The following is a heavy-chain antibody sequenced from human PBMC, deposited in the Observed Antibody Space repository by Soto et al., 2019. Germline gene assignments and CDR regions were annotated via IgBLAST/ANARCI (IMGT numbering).Heavy chain of an antibody. D-gene: IGHD6-19*01. CDR3: ARDESAVAATLDF. CDR1: GYTFTSYG. Sequence: QVQLVQSGAEMKKPGASVKVSCKASGYTFTSYGISWVRQAPGQGLEWMGWINPKTDKTNYPQNLQGRLTLTTDTSTSTASKELRRLSSDDTAVYYCARDESAVAATLDFWGQGTLVTVSS. V-gene: IGHV1-18*01. J-gene: IGHJ4*02. CDR2: INPKTDKT.